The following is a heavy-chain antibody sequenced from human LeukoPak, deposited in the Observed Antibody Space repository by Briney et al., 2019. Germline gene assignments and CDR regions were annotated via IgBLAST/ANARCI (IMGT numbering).Heavy chain of an antibody. J-gene: IGHJ4*02. CDR1: GGSISSSSYY. CDR3: ARAVWGIRSSKGVFDY. Sequence: PSETLSHTCAVSGGSISSSSYYWGWIRQPPGKGLEWIGNIYYTGSTYYNSSLRSRVTISVDTSKNQFSLKLRSVTAADTAVYYCARAVWGIRSSKGVFDYWGQGTLVTVSS. V-gene: IGHV4-39*07. D-gene: IGHD3-16*01. CDR2: IYYTGST.